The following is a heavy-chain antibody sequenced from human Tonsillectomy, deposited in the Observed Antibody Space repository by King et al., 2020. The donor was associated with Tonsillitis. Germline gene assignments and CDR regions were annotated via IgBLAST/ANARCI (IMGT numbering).Heavy chain of an antibody. CDR3: ARDRGSRITIFGGYYFDF. J-gene: IGHJ4*02. CDR2: ISSSSSYT. Sequence: VQLVESGGGLVKPGGSLRLSCAASGFTFSDYYVSWIRQAPGKGLEWVSYISSSSSYTNFTDSVKGRFTISRDNAKNSLYLQMNSLRAEDTAVYYCARDRGSRITIFGGYYFDFWGQGTLVTVSS. CDR1: GFTFSDYY. D-gene: IGHD3-3*01. V-gene: IGHV3-11*05.